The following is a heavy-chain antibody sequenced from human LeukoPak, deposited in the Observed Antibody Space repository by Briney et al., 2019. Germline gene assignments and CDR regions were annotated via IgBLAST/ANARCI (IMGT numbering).Heavy chain of an antibody. CDR3: ARAPLDSSGNHWGVWFDP. CDR1: GYSSSSYW. Sequence: GESLKISCKGSGYSSSSYWIGWVRQMPGKGLEWMGIIYPGHSDTKYSPSFQGQVTMSADRSINTAYLQWSSLKASATAIYYCARAPLDSSGNHWGVWFDPWGQGTLVTVSS. V-gene: IGHV5-51*01. J-gene: IGHJ5*02. D-gene: IGHD3-22*01. CDR2: IYPGHSDT.